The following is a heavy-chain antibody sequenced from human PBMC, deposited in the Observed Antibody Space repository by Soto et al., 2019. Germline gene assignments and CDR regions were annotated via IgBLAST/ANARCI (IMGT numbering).Heavy chain of an antibody. CDR3: ARESEDLTSNFDY. V-gene: IGHV3-21*06. CDR2: ISSTTNYI. CDR1: GFTFTRYS. J-gene: IGHJ4*02. Sequence: GGSLRLSCAASGFTFTRYSMNWVRQAPGKGLEWVSSISSTTNYIYYGDSMKGRFTLSRDNAKNSLYLEMNSLRAEDTAVYYCARESEDLTSNFDYWGQGTLVTVSS.